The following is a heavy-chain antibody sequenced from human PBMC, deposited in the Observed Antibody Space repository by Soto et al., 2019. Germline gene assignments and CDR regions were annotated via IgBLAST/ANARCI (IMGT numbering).Heavy chain of an antibody. V-gene: IGHV1-46*01. CDR2: INPSGGST. CDR1: GYTFTSYY. Sequence: QVQLVQSGAEVKKPGASVKVSCKASGYTFTSYYMHWVRQAPGQGLEWMGIINPSGGSTSYAQKFQGRVTMTRDTSTSTVYMELSSLRSEDTAVYYCAGSPIHPTQLPHQRGAYYYYGMDVWGQGTTVTVSS. CDR3: AGSPIHPTQLPHQRGAYYYYGMDV. D-gene: IGHD2-2*01. J-gene: IGHJ6*02.